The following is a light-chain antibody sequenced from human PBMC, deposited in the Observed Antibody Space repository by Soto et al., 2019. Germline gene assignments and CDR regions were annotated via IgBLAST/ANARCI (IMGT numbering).Light chain of an antibody. J-gene: IGKJ4*01. CDR1: QSISSW. Sequence: DITMTQSPSALSASVGDRVTITCRASQSISSWLAWYQQKPGKAPKLLIYTASSLESGVPSRFSGSGSGTEFTLTICSLQPDDFAPYYCQHYNSYPLTFGGGTKVDIK. CDR3: QHYNSYPLT. CDR2: TAS. V-gene: IGKV1-5*03.